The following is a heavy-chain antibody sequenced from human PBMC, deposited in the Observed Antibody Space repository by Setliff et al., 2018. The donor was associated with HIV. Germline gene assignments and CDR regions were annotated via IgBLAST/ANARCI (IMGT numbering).Heavy chain of an antibody. CDR1: GGSISSSGPGYY. J-gene: IGHJ5*02. Sequence: SETLSLTCTVSGGSISSSGPGYYWGWVRQAPGGGLEWIGSVYNSGITFKNPSLKSRVTISVDRSGNQFSLRLTSVTAADTAVYYCATCRHRPSNWFDPWGQGTVVTVSS. CDR2: VYNSGIT. V-gene: IGHV4-39*07. CDR3: ATCRHRPSNWFDP.